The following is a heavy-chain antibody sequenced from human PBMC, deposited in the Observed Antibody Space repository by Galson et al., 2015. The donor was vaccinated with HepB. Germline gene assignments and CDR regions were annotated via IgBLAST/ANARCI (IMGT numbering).Heavy chain of an antibody. J-gene: IGHJ4*02. CDR2: ISYDGNNQ. V-gene: IGHV3-30-3*01. CDR3: ARDPDDTDGYYLTFEY. D-gene: IGHD3-22*01. CDR1: GLTLTDFA. Sequence: SLRLSCAASGLTLTDFAMYWVRQAPGKGLEWVAFISYDGNNQYYADSVRGRFTISRDVAKNTLYLQMNSLRIEDTALYYCARDPDDTDGYYLTFEYWGQGALITVSS.